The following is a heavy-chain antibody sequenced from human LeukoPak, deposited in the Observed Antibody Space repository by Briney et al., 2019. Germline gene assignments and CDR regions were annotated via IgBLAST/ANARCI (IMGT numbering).Heavy chain of an antibody. CDR1: GFAVNSQD. J-gene: IGHJ6*03. Sequence: GESLRLSCAASGFAVNSQDMNWVRQAPGKGLEWVSLIYISGITKYADSVQGRFTISRDNSKNTLYLQMNSLRAEDTAVYFCARDGGITPAGTVSYYYYYMDVWGKGTTVTVSS. V-gene: IGHV3-66*01. CDR2: IYISGIT. D-gene: IGHD6-13*01. CDR3: ARDGGITPAGTVSYYYYYMDV.